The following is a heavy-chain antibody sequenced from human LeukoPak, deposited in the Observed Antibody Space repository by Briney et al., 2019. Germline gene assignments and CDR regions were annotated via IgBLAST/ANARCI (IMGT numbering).Heavy chain of an antibody. D-gene: IGHD3-22*01. Sequence: ASVKVSCKASGYTFIGYYMYWVRQAPGQGLEWMGWINPNSGGTNYAQKFQGRVTMTRDTSISTAYMELSRLRSEDTAVYYCATTEDYDSSLWGQGTLVTVSS. CDR1: GYTFIGYY. V-gene: IGHV1-2*02. CDR2: INPNSGGT. J-gene: IGHJ4*02. CDR3: ATTEDYDSSL.